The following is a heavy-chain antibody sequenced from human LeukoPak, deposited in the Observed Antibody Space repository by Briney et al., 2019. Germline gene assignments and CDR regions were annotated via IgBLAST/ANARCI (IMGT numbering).Heavy chain of an antibody. D-gene: IGHD2-8*01. CDR3: AKGPSNDYSDY. V-gene: IGHV1-69*05. J-gene: IGHJ4*02. CDR1: GGTFSSYA. Sequence: SVKVSCKASGGTFSSYAISWVRQAPGQGLEWMGRIIPIFGTANYAQKFQGRVTITTDESTSTAYMELSSLRSEDTAVYYCAKGPSNDYSDYWGQGTLVTVSS. CDR2: IIPIFGTA.